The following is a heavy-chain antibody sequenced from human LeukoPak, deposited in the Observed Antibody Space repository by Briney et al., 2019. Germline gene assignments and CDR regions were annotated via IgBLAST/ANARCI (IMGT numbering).Heavy chain of an antibody. CDR1: GFTFSSYA. CDR2: ISGSGGST. D-gene: IGHD6-13*01. CDR3: AKDWGPYSSSWYEQGAFDI. Sequence: GGSLRLSCAASGFTFSSYAMSWVRQAPGKGLEWVSAISGSGGSTYYADSVKGRFTISRDNSKNTLYLQMNSLRAEDTAVYYCAKDWGPYSSSWYEQGAFDIWGQGTMVTVSS. V-gene: IGHV3-23*01. J-gene: IGHJ3*02.